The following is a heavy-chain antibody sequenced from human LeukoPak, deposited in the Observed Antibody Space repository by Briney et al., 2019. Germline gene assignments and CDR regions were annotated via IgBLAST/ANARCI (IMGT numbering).Heavy chain of an antibody. D-gene: IGHD3-22*01. V-gene: IGHV3-23*01. J-gene: IGHJ4*02. CDR3: ASHSRHYYDSSGIDY. CDR1: GFTFSSYA. Sequence: PGGSLRLSCAASGFTFSSYAMSWVRQAPGKGLEWVSAISGSGGSTYYADSVKGRFTISRDNSKNTLYLQMNSLRAEDTAVYYCASHSRHYYDSSGIDYWGQGTLVTVSS. CDR2: ISGSGGST.